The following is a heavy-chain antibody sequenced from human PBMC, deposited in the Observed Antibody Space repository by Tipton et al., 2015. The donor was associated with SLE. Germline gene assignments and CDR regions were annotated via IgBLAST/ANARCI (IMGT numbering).Heavy chain of an antibody. V-gene: IGHV3-74*01. D-gene: IGHD7-27*01. CDR2: LNEDGRTT. CDR1: GFTFSRYW. J-gene: IGHJ6*03. CDR3: VKAAGDYIYYYMDV. Sequence: SLRLSCAASGFTFSRYWMHWVRQVLGKGLVWVSRLNEDGRTTTCADSVKGRFIISRDNAKNTLYLQMNSLRAEDTALYYCVKAAGDYIYYYMDVWGKGTTVTVSS.